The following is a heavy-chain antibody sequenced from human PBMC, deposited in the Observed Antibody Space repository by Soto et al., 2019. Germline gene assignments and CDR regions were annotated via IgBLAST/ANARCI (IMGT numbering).Heavy chain of an antibody. Sequence: SETLSLTCTVSGDSIRSGNHYWSWIRQPPGKGLEWIGYIYYSGSTYYSPSLKSRVTISVDTSKNQFSLKLNSVTAADTAVYYCARVDILTVYGCMGVWGQGTTVTVSS. CDR3: ARVDILTVYGCMGV. D-gene: IGHD3-9*01. CDR1: GDSIRSGNHY. J-gene: IGHJ6*02. CDR2: IYYSGST. V-gene: IGHV4-30-4*01.